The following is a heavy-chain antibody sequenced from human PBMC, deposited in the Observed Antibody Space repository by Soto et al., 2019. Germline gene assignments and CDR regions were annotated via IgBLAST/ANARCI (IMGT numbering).Heavy chain of an antibody. CDR1: GFTFSSYI. V-gene: IGHV3-21*01. CDR2: ISSSSSYI. Sequence: GGSLRLSCAASGFTFSSYIMNWVRQAPGKGLEWVSSISSSSSYIYYADSVKGRFTISRDNAKNSLYLQMNSLRAEDTAVYYCARDSVAVAGHPLPSDYWGQGTLVTVSS. CDR3: ARDSVAVAGHPLPSDY. D-gene: IGHD6-19*01. J-gene: IGHJ4*02.